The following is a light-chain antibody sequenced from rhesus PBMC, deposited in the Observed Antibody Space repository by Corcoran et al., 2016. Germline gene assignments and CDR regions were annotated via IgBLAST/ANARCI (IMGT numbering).Light chain of an antibody. CDR2: GAS. Sequence: DNQMTQSPSSLSASVGDRVTITCRASQGISNWMAWYQQKPGKSPKLLIYGASKLETGVPLRFSGSGSGTDFTLPISSLQPDVIATSYYQQHANSPLPFGRGTKVEI. CDR1: QGISNW. J-gene: IGKJ1*01. V-gene: IGKV1-69*01. CDR3: QQHANSPLP.